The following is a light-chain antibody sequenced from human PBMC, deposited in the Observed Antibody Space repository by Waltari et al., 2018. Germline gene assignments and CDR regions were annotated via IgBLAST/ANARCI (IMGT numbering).Light chain of an antibody. CDR2: TDC. CDR1: SSNIRSHY. CDR3: AAWDDSPSGHVV. J-gene: IGLJ2*01. Sequence: VLTQPPSASGAPGQRVTIPCSGRSSNIRSHYVYCSQQLPGTAPKLLIYTDCQRAAGVPDRVSASKSGTSASLAISGLRSEDEADYYCAAWDDSPSGHVVFGGGTKLTVL. V-gene: IGLV1-47*02.